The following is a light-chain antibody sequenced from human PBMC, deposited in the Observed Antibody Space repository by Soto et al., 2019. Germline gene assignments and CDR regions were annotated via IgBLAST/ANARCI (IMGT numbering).Light chain of an antibody. CDR1: SSDVGGYNY. CDR2: EVS. V-gene: IGLV2-14*01. J-gene: IGLJ3*02. CDR3: TSYTSSGTLEL. Sequence: QSALTQPASVSGSPGQSITISCTGTSSDVGGYNYVSWYQQHPGKAPKLIIYEVSYRASGVSNRFSGSKSGNTASLTISGLQAEDEAEYYCTSYTSSGTLELFGGGTKLTVL.